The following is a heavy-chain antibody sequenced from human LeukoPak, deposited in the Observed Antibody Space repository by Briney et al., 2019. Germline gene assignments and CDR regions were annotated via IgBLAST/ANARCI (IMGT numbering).Heavy chain of an antibody. Sequence: ASVKVSCKASGYTFTSYYMHWVRQPPGQGLEWMGIINPSGGSTSYAQKFQGRVTMTRDTSTSTVYMELSSLRSEDTAVYYCARRAAEPYDILTGYYPIFDYWGQGTLVTVSS. CDR3: ARRAAEPYDILTGYYPIFDY. J-gene: IGHJ4*02. D-gene: IGHD3-9*01. CDR1: GYTFTSYY. V-gene: IGHV1-46*01. CDR2: INPSGGST.